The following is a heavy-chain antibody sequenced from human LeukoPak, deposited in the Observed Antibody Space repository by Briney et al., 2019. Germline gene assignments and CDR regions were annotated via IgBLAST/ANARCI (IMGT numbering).Heavy chain of an antibody. V-gene: IGHV3-74*01. J-gene: IGHJ5*02. Sequence: GGSLRLSCAASGFTFSSDWTHWVRHAPGEGLGWVSRINSDGSSTSYAGSVKGRFTISRDNAKNTLYLQMNSLRAEDTAVYYCARGAWFDPWGQGTLVTVSS. CDR1: GFTFSSDW. CDR3: ARGAWFDP. CDR2: INSDGSST.